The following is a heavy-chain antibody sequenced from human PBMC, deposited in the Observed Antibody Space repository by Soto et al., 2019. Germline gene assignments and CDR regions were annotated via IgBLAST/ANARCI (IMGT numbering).Heavy chain of an antibody. CDR1: GFTFTTYA. CDR3: AREIAARL. D-gene: IGHD6-6*01. CDR2: INQDGSEE. J-gene: IGHJ6*04. V-gene: IGHV3-7*01. Sequence: GGSLRLSCAASGFTFTTYAMSWFRQAPGKGLEWVANINQDGSEENYVDSVKGRFTISRDNAKNALYLQMNSLRVEDTAVYYCAREIAARLWGKGTTVTVSS.